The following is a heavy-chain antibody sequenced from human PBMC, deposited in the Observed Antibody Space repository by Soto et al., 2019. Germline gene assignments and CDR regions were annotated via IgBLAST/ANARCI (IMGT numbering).Heavy chain of an antibody. V-gene: IGHV3-7*01. CDR1: GFTFRSYW. Sequence: GGSLRLSCAASGFTFRSYWMSWVRQAPGKGLEWVANIKQDGSEKYYVDSVKGRFTISRDNAKTSLYLQMNSLRAEDTAVYYCARDDRPDYIWGSYRYPNDFWGQGTLVTVSS. CDR2: IKQDGSEK. J-gene: IGHJ4*02. CDR3: ARDDRPDYIWGSYRYPNDF. D-gene: IGHD3-16*02.